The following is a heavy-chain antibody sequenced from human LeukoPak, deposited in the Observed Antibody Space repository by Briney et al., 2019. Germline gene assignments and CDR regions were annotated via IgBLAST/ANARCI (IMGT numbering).Heavy chain of an antibody. CDR1: GFTFSNHA. D-gene: IGHD1-26*01. CDR3: VRQQTHHGNFDY. Sequence: SGGSLRLSCATSGFTFSNHAMHWVRQATGKGLEWVSAIGTAGDTFYPGSVKGRFTISRENAKNSLSLQMNSLRAEDTAVYYCVRQQTHHGNFDYWGQGTLVTVSS. CDR2: IGTAGDT. J-gene: IGHJ4*02. V-gene: IGHV3-13*01.